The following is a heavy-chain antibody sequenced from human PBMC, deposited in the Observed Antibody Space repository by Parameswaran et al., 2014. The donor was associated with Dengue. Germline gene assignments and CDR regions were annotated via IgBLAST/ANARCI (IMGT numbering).Heavy chain of an antibody. Sequence: ESLKISCAASGFTFSSYSMDWVRQAPGKGLEWIGEINHSGSTNYNPSLKSRVTISVDTSKNQFSLKLSSVTAADTAVYYCARSRRYGSGSKKKLGEDDYWGQGTLVTVSS. D-gene: IGHD3-10*01. CDR2: INHSGST. CDR1: GFTFSSYS. J-gene: IGHJ4*02. CDR3: ARSRRYGSGSKKKLGEDDY. V-gene: IGHV4-34*01.